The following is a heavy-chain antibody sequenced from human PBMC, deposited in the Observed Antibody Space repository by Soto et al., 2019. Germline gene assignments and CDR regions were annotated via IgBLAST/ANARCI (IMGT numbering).Heavy chain of an antibody. Sequence: QVQLMESGGGVVQSGRSLRLSCAASGFTFSRFVMHWVRQAPGKGLEWVAMISQDGGNKNYADSVKGRFTISRDNSRDTLYLEMNSLRPEDTAKYYCARDVMTSVTEDYWGQGTLVTVSS. CDR3: ARDVMTSVTEDY. D-gene: IGHD4-17*01. V-gene: IGHV3-30-3*01. CDR2: ISQDGGNK. J-gene: IGHJ4*02. CDR1: GFTFSRFV.